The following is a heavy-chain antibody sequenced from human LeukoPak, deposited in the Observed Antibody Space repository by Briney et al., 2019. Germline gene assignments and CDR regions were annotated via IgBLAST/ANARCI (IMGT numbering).Heavy chain of an antibody. CDR3: ARDLAGYSSSFFRGGNWFDP. J-gene: IGHJ5*02. CDR1: GGSFSGYY. Sequence: SETLSLTCAVYGGSFSGYYWGWIRQPPGKGLEWIGRIYHSGSTYYNPSLKSRVTISVDTSKNQFSLKLSSVTAADTAVYYCARDLAGYSSSFFRGGNWFDPWGQGTLVTVSS. D-gene: IGHD6-13*01. V-gene: IGHV4-38-2*02. CDR2: IYHSGST.